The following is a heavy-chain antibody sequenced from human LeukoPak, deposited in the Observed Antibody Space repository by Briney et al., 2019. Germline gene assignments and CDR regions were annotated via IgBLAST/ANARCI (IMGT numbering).Heavy chain of an antibody. V-gene: IGHV4-59*08. CDR1: GGSISSYY. Sequence: SETLSLTCTVSGGSISSYYWSWIRQPPGKGLEWIGYIYYSGSTNCNPSLKSRVTISVDTSKNQFSLRLSSVTAADTAVYYCARHIDYGGTNFDYWGQGTLVTVSS. D-gene: IGHD4-17*01. CDR2: IYYSGST. J-gene: IGHJ4*02. CDR3: ARHIDYGGTNFDY.